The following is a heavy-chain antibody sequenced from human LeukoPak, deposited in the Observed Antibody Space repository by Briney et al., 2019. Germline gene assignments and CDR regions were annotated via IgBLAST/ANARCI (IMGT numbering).Heavy chain of an antibody. D-gene: IGHD6-13*01. V-gene: IGHV1-18*01. J-gene: IGHJ4*02. CDR2: ISGNNGNT. CDR3: ARGRAAGTFWLDY. Sequence: ASVKVSCKASGYTFSSYGISWVRQAPGQGLEWMGWISGNNGNTNYAQKDQGRVTMTTDTSTSTAYMELRSLRSDDTAVYYCARGRAAGTFWLDYWGQGTLVTVSS. CDR1: GYTFSSYG.